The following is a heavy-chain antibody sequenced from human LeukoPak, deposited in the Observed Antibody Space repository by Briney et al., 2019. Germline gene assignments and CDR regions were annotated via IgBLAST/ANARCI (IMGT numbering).Heavy chain of an antibody. CDR3: ARGRAVRGVTHYYYYYMDV. CDR2: IIPIFGTA. Sequence: SVKVSCKASGGTFSSHAISWVRQAPGQGLEWMGGIIPIFGTANYAQKFQGRVTITTDESTSTAYMELSSLRSEDTAVYYCARGRAVRGVTHYYYYYMDVWGKGTTVTVSS. D-gene: IGHD3-10*01. CDR1: GGTFSSHA. V-gene: IGHV1-69*05. J-gene: IGHJ6*03.